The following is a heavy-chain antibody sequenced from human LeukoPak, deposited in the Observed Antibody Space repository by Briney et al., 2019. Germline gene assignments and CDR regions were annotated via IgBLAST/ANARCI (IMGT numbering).Heavy chain of an antibody. CDR2: ISYDGSNK. D-gene: IGHD6-19*01. Sequence: PGGSLRLSCAASGFTFSSYAMHWVRQAPGKGLEWVAVISYDGSNKYYADSVKGRFTISRDNSKNTLYLQMNSLRAEDTAVYYCARTVRIAVARDGMDVWGQGTTVTVSS. J-gene: IGHJ6*02. CDR3: ARTVRIAVARDGMDV. V-gene: IGHV3-30-3*01. CDR1: GFTFSSYA.